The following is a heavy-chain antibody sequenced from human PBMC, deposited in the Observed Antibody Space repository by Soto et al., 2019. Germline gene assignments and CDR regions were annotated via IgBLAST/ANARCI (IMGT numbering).Heavy chain of an antibody. J-gene: IGHJ4*01. Sequence: PSETLSLTCAVSGDSISSGVYSCSWIRQPPGKGLEWIGYIYHSGSTYYNPSLKSRVAISVDRSKNQFSLNLNSVTAADTAVYYCAGPGLAWRSIVYWGDGIRVTV. CDR2: IYHSGST. CDR3: AGPGLAWRSIVY. CDR1: GDSISSGVYS. V-gene: IGHV4-30-2*01. D-gene: IGHD2-21*01.